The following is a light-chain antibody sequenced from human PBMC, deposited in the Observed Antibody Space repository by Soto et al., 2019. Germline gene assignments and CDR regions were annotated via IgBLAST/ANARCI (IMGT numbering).Light chain of an antibody. J-gene: IGLJ3*02. V-gene: IGLV2-14*01. Sequence: QSALTQPASVSGSPGQSISISCTGTNNDVGGYDYVSWYQQHPGKAPKVMIFDVGNRPSGVSNRFSGSKSGNTASLTISRLQAEDEADYYCCSYTTSNTRVFGGGTKVTVL. CDR3: CSYTTSNTRV. CDR1: NNDVGGYDY. CDR2: DVG.